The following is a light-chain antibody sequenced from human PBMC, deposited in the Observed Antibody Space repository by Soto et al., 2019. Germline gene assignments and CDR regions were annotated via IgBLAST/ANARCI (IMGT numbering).Light chain of an antibody. V-gene: IGLV2-14*01. J-gene: IGLJ2*01. CDR3: SSYTSSSTLV. CDR1: SCDVGGYNY. Sequence: QSVLTQPASVSGSPGQSITISCTGTSCDVGGYNYVSWYQQHPGKAPKLMIYEVSNRPSGLSNRFSGSKSGNTASLTISGLQAEDEADYYCSSYTSSSTLVFGGGTKVTVL. CDR2: EVS.